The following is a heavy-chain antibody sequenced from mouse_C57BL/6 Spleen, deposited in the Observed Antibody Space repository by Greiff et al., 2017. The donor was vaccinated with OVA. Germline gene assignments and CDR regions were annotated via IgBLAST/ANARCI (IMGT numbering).Heavy chain of an antibody. CDR2: ISSGGSYT. Sequence: EVQLQESGGDLVKPGGSLKLSCAASGFTFSSYGMSWVRQTPDKRLEWVATISSGGSYTYYPDSVKGRFTISRDNAKNTLYLQMSSLKSEDTAMYYCARQNYWGQGTSVTVSS. CDR1: GFTFSSYG. J-gene: IGHJ4*01. CDR3: ARQNY. V-gene: IGHV5-6*01.